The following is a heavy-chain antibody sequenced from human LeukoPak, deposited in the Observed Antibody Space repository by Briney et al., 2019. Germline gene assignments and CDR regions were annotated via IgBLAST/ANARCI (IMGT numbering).Heavy chain of an antibody. CDR2: IIPIFGTA. Sequence: ASVKVSCKASGGTFSSYAISWVRQAPGQGLEWMGGIIPIFGTANYAQKFQGRVTITADESTSTAYMELSSLRSEDTAVYYCASDYSVGAIYYFDYWGQGTLVTVSS. CDR1: GGTFSSYA. D-gene: IGHD1-26*01. J-gene: IGHJ4*02. V-gene: IGHV1-69*13. CDR3: ASDYSVGAIYYFDY.